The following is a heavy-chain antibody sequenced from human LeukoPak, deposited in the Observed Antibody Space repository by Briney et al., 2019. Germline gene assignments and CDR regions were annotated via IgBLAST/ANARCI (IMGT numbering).Heavy chain of an antibody. Sequence: GGSLRLSCAASGFTFSSYWMSWVRQAPGKGVEWVANIKQDGSEKYYVDSVKGRFTISRDNAKNSLYLQMNSLRAEDTAVYYCAREWDRGYSYGWCDAFDIWGQGTMVTVSS. D-gene: IGHD5-18*01. J-gene: IGHJ3*02. V-gene: IGHV3-7*03. CDR2: IKQDGSEK. CDR1: GFTFSSYW. CDR3: AREWDRGYSYGWCDAFDI.